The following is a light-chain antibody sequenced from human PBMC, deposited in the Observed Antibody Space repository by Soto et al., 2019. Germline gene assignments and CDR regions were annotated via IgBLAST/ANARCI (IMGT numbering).Light chain of an antibody. Sequence: QSALTQPPSVSGSPGQSVTISCTATTTDIENYDSLSWYQQAPGTAPKLIIYDVNNRPSGAPDRFSGSTSGNTASLTISGLQAEDETDYFCSLYSSNGSLIFGPGTKVTVL. CDR3: SLYSSNGSLI. J-gene: IGLJ1*01. CDR2: DVN. CDR1: TTDIENYDS. V-gene: IGLV2-18*01.